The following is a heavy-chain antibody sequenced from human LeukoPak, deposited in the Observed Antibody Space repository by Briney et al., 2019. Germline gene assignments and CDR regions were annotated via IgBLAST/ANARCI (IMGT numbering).Heavy chain of an antibody. V-gene: IGHV3-23*01. D-gene: IGHD4-17*01. J-gene: IGHJ4*02. CDR1: GFTFTSYA. CDR3: ARDPTVIPEY. CDR2: IRGSGSST. Sequence: PGRSLRLSFAASGFTFTSYAITWVRQTPAKGREWVSTIRGSGSSTSYADSVKGRFTTSRDNSKNSLYLQMNNLRVEDTAVYSCARDPTVIPEYWGQGTLVTVSS.